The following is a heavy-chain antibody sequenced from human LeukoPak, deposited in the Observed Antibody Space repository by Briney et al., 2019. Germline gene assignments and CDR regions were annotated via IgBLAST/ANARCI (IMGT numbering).Heavy chain of an antibody. CDR1: GFTFSNYA. CDR2: LDGSGFST. J-gene: IGHJ3*01. Sequence: PGGSLRLSCTASGFTFSNYAMSWVRQAPGKGLEWVSALDGSGFSTVYGDSVKGRFTISRDNSKNTVYLQMRSLRAEDTALYYCAKLIGYCTGGSCYHDNFDVWGQGTMVTISS. CDR3: AKLIGYCTGGSCYHDNFDV. D-gene: IGHD2-15*01. V-gene: IGHV3-23*01.